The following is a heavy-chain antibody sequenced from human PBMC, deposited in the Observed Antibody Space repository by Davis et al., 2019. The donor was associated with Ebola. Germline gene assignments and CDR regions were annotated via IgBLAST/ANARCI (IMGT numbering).Heavy chain of an antibody. CDR3: AKDVGSGSTWGYFDY. J-gene: IGHJ4*02. D-gene: IGHD3-22*01. Sequence: SLKISCAASGFTFDDYAMHWVRQAPGKGLEWVSGISWNSGSIGYADSVKGRFTISRDNAKNSLYLQMNSLRAEDMALYYCAKDVGSGSTWGYFDYWGQGTLVTVSS. V-gene: IGHV3-9*03. CDR2: ISWNSGSI. CDR1: GFTFDDYA.